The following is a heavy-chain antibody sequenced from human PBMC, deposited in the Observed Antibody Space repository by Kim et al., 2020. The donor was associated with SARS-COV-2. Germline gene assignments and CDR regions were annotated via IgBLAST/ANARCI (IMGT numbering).Heavy chain of an antibody. J-gene: IGHJ5*02. CDR2: FDPEDGET. CDR3: ATAPTVTTVWWFDP. D-gene: IGHD4-17*01. CDR1: GYTLIELS. Sequence: ASVKVSCKVSGYTLIELSMHWVRQAPGKGLEWMGGFDPEDGETIYAQKFQGRVTMTEDTSTETAYMELSSLRSEDTAVYYCATAPTVTTVWWFDPWGQGTLVTVSS. V-gene: IGHV1-24*01.